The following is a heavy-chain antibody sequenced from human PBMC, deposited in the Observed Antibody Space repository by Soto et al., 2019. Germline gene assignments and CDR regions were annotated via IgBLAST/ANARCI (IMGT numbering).Heavy chain of an antibody. CDR1: GFTFSDYY. J-gene: IGHJ3*02. D-gene: IGHD6-6*01. CDR3: AREFGVEYSSSFDAFDI. V-gene: IGHV3-11*06. Sequence: GGSLRLSCAASGFTFSDYYMSWIRQAPGKGLEWISYISSSSSYTNYADSVKGRFTISRDNSKNSLYLQMNSLRAEDTAVYYCAREFGVEYSSSFDAFDIWGQGTMVTVSS. CDR2: ISSSSSYT.